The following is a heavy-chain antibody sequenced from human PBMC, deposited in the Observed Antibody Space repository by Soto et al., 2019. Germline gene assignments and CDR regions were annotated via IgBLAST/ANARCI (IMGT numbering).Heavy chain of an antibody. CDR2: IYSGGST. D-gene: IGHD4-17*01. J-gene: IGHJ3*02. Sequence: GGSLRLSCAASGFTVSSNYMSWVRQAPGKGLEWVSVIYSGGSTYYADSVKGRFTISRDNSKNTLYLQMNSLRAEDTAVYYCARDRTKEPPYYGDSSTHAFDIWGQGTMVTVSS. V-gene: IGHV3-66*01. CDR1: GFTVSSNY. CDR3: ARDRTKEPPYYGDSSTHAFDI.